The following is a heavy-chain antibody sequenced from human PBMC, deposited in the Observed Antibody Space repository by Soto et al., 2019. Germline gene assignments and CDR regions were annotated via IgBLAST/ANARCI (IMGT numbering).Heavy chain of an antibody. Sequence: PGGSLRLSCAASGFTFSSYRMNWVRQALGKGLEWVSYISSSSTTKYYADSVKGRFTISRDNAKNSLYLQMNSLRAEDTAVYYCARDGCSGSNCLNWFDPWGQGT. CDR1: GFTFSSYR. J-gene: IGHJ5*02. D-gene: IGHD2-15*01. CDR2: ISSSSTTK. CDR3: ARDGCSGSNCLNWFDP. V-gene: IGHV3-48*01.